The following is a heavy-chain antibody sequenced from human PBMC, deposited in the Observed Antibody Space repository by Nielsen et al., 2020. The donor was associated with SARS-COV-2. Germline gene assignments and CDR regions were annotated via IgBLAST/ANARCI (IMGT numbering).Heavy chain of an antibody. CDR2: IWYDGSNK. CDR3: AKDLDSSSGPTLYFDY. V-gene: IGHV3-30*02. J-gene: IGHJ4*02. Sequence: GESLKISCAASGFTFSSYGMHWVRQAPGKGLEWVAVIWYDGSNKYYADSVKGRFTISRDNSQNTLYLQMNSLRAEDTAVYYCAKDLDSSSGPTLYFDYWGQGTLVTVSS. CDR1: GFTFSSYG. D-gene: IGHD6-19*01.